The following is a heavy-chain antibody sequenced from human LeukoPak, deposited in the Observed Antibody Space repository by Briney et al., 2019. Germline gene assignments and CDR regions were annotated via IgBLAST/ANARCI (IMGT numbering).Heavy chain of an antibody. V-gene: IGHV4-59*01. CDR3: ARVPSYYYYMDV. CDR1: GGSISSYY. J-gene: IGHJ6*03. CDR2: VNYSGST. Sequence: PSETLSLTCTVSGGSISSYYLSWIRQPPGKGLEWIGYVNYSGSTNYNPSLKSRVTISVDTSKNQFSLKLSSVTAADTAVYYCARVPSYYYYMDVWGKGTTVTVSS.